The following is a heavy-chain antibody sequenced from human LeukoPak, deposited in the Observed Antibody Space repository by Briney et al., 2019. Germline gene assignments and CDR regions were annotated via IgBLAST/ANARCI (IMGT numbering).Heavy chain of an antibody. D-gene: IGHD5/OR15-5a*01. V-gene: IGHV1-46*01. Sequence: ASVKVSCKASGSTFTRYYIHWVRQAPGQGLEWMGIINTSGNSTSYAQKFQGRVTMPKDTSTSTVYMELSSLRSEDTAVYYCAREGSVSFDYWGQGTLVTACS. CDR2: INTSGNST. J-gene: IGHJ4*02. CDR3: AREGSVSFDY. CDR1: GSTFTRYY.